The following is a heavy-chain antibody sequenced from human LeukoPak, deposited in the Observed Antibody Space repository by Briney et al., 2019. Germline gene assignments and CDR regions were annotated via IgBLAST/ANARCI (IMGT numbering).Heavy chain of an antibody. Sequence: SETLSLTCTVSGGSISSGGYYWSWIRQHPGKGLEWIGYIYYSGSTYYNPSLKSRVTISVDTSKNQFSLKLSSVTAADTAVYYCARGSSSWYPLDYWGQGTLVTVSS. CDR3: ARGSSSWYPLDY. CDR1: GGSISSGGYY. D-gene: IGHD6-13*01. J-gene: IGHJ4*02. V-gene: IGHV4-31*03. CDR2: IYYSGST.